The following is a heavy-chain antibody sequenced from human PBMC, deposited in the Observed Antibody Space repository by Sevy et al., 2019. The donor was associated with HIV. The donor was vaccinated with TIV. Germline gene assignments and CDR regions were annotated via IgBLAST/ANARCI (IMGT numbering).Heavy chain of an antibody. Sequence: SETLSLTCTVSGGSISSYYWSWIRQPAGKGLEWIGRIYTSGSTNYNPSLKSRVTMSVDTSKNQFSLKLSSVTAADTAVYYCARDLRLQSGIYFFDYYYYYMDVWGKGTTVTVSS. CDR1: GGSISSYY. CDR3: ARDLRLQSGIYFFDYYYYYMDV. V-gene: IGHV4-4*07. D-gene: IGHD1-26*01. J-gene: IGHJ6*03. CDR2: IYTSGST.